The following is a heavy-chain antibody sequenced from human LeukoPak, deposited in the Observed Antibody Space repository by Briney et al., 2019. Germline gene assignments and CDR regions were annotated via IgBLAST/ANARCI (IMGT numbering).Heavy chain of an antibody. CDR2: SIPILGIA. CDR3: ASVIVATIWGRYDFDY. J-gene: IGHJ4*02. CDR1: GGTFSSYA. D-gene: IGHD5-12*01. Sequence: SVKVSCKASGGTFSSYAISWVRQAPGQGLEWMGRSIPILGIANYAQKFQGRVTITADKSTSTAYMELSSLRSEDTAVYYCASVIVATIWGRYDFDYWGQGTLVTVSS. V-gene: IGHV1-69*04.